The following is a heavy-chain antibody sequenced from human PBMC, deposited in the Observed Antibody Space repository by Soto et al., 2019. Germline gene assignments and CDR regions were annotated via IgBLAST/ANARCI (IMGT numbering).Heavy chain of an antibody. J-gene: IGHJ4*02. CDR3: ARDGDYGDYEDFDY. CDR2: INPSGGST. CDR1: GYTFTSYY. V-gene: IGHV1-46*01. D-gene: IGHD4-17*01. Sequence: ASVKVSCTASGYTFTSYYMHCVRQAPGQGLEWMGIINPSGGSTSYAQKLQGRVTMTTDTSTSTAYMELRSLRSDDTAVYYCARDGDYGDYEDFDYWGQGTLVTVSS.